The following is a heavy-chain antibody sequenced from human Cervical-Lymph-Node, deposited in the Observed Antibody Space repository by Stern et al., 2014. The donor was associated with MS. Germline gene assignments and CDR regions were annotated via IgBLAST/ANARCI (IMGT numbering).Heavy chain of an antibody. J-gene: IGHJ4*02. Sequence: MQLVESGAEVKKPGSSVKVSCKASGGIFSSFAINWVRQAPGQGLEWMGGITVFFGTANYAESFQGRVTMSADESTTTAYMELSSLRSEDTAVYYCARGLDDSSGYYPDWGQGTLVTVSS. D-gene: IGHD3-22*01. CDR3: ARGLDDSSGYYPD. V-gene: IGHV1-69*01. CDR2: ITVFFGTA. CDR1: GGIFSSFA.